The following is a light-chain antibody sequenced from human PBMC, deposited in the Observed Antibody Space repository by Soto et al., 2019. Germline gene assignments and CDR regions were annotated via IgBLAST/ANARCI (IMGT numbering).Light chain of an antibody. CDR2: TND. Sequence: QAVVTQPPSASGTPGQRVTISCSGSSSNIGSNTVNWYQQLPGTAPKLLFYTNDQRPSGVPDRFSGSKSGTSASLAISGLQSEDAADYYCAAWDDSLNGYVFGTGTKVTVL. CDR1: SSNIGSNT. CDR3: AAWDDSLNGYV. J-gene: IGLJ1*01. V-gene: IGLV1-44*01.